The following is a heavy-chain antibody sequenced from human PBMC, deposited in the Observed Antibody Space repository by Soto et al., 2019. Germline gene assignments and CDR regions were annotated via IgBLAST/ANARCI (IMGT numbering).Heavy chain of an antibody. V-gene: IGHV3-48*02. CDR2: ISSSSSTI. J-gene: IGHJ4*02. Sequence: EVQLVESGGGLVQPGGSLRLSCAASGFTFSTYTMNWVRQAPGKWLEWSSYISSSSSTIYYADSVKGRFTISRDNAKNSLYLQMNSLRDEDTAVYYCARGDDSSGWYNYFDYWGQGTLVTVSS. D-gene: IGHD6-19*01. CDR1: GFTFSTYT. CDR3: ARGDDSSGWYNYFDY.